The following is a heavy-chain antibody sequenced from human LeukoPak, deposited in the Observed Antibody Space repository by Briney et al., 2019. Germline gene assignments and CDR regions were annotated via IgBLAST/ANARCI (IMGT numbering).Heavy chain of an antibody. CDR3: GRLAHNAWYAIDF. J-gene: IGHJ4*02. CDR2: ILPDGSQK. V-gene: IGHV3-7*01. Sequence: GGSLRLSCVASDFTFSFYWTTWVRQAPGKGLEWLANILPDGSQKYYVDSVKGRFTISRDNPKNSLYLQINNLKAEDTAVYYCGRLAHNAWYAIDFWGQGALVTVSS. D-gene: IGHD6-13*01. CDR1: DFTFSFYW.